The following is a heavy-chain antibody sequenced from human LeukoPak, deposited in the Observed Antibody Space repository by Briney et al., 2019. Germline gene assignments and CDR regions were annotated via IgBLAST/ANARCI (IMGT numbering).Heavy chain of an antibody. D-gene: IGHD6-6*01. V-gene: IGHV3-11*01. Sequence: PGGSLRLSCAASGFTFSDYYMSWIRQAPGKGLEWASYISSSGSTIYYADSVKGRFTISRDNAKNSLYLQMNSLRAEDTAVYYCARGVYSSSSNWFDPWGQGTLVTVSS. CDR1: GFTFSDYY. J-gene: IGHJ5*02. CDR2: ISSSGSTI. CDR3: ARGVYSSSSNWFDP.